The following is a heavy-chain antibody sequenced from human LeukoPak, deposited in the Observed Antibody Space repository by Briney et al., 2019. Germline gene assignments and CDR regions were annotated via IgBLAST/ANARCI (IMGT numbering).Heavy chain of an antibody. J-gene: IGHJ4*02. V-gene: IGHV4-39*01. Sequence: SETLSLTCTVSGGSISSSSYYWGWIRQPPGKGLEWIGSIYYSGSTYYNPSLKSRVTISVDTSKNQFSLKLSSVTAANTAVYSCARLCGSYYDKQGTTYGGQEPLVTVSS. CDR1: GGSISSSSYY. CDR2: IYYSGST. D-gene: IGHD1-26*01. CDR3: ARLCGSYYDKQGTTY.